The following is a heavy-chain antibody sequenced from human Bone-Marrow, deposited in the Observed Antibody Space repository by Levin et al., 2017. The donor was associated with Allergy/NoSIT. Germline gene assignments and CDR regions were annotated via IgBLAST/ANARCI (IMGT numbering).Heavy chain of an antibody. V-gene: IGHV3-74*01. CDR1: GFTFSNYW. J-gene: IGHJ5*02. CDR2: INSDGSNT. CDR3: ARGGCSSTSWLDN. D-gene: IGHD2-2*01. Sequence: PGGSLRLSCAASGFTFSNYWMHWVRQAPGKGLVWVSHINSDGSNTNYADSVKGRFTISRDNAKNTLYLQMNSLRDEDTAVYYCARGGCSSTSWLDNWGQGTLVTVSP.